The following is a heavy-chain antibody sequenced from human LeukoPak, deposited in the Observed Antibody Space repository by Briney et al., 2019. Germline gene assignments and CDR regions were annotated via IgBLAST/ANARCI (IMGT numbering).Heavy chain of an antibody. CDR1: GFTFSSYV. CDR2: ISGSGGST. J-gene: IGHJ4*02. Sequence: GGSLRLSCAASGFTFSSYVMSWVRQAPGKGLEWVSAISGSGGSTYYAESVKGRFTISRDNTKNTLYLQMNSLRAEDTALYYCAKDRMTTTPYYFDYWGQGTLVTVSS. D-gene: IGHD4-17*01. CDR3: AKDRMTTTPYYFDY. V-gene: IGHV3-23*01.